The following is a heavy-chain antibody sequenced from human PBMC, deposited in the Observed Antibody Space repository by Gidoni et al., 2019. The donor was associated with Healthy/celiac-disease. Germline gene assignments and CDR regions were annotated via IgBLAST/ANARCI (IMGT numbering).Heavy chain of an antibody. J-gene: IGHJ4*02. CDR3: ARVGRYCSGGSCYKPYYFDY. Sequence: QVQLQESGPGLVKPSETLSLTCTVSGGSISSYYWSWIRQPAGKGLEWIGRIYTSGSTNYNPSLKSRVTMSVDTSKNQFSLKLSSVTAADTAVYYCARVGRYCSGGSCYKPYYFDYWGQGTLVTVSS. V-gene: IGHV4-4*07. CDR2: IYTSGST. CDR1: GGSISSYY. D-gene: IGHD2-15*01.